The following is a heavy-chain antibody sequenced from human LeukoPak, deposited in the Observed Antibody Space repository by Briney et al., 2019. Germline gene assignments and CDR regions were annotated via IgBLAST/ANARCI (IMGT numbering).Heavy chain of an antibody. CDR2: INNATTI. D-gene: IGHD3-10*01. J-gene: IGHJ4*02. CDR3: ARGYYYGSGSYSLVFDY. Sequence: GGSLRLSCGASGFTFSSSEMDWVRQAPGKGLEWVASINNATTIYYADSVKGRFTISRDNTKNSVYLQMSSLRAEDTAVYYCARGYYYGSGSYSLVFDYWGQGILVTVSS. V-gene: IGHV3-48*03. CDR1: GFTFSSSE.